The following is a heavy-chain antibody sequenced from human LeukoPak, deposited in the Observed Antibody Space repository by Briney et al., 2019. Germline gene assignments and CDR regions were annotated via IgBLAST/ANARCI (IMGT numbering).Heavy chain of an antibody. V-gene: IGHV1-69*02. D-gene: IGHD5-18*01. CDR1: GGTFSSYT. J-gene: IGHJ4*02. CDR2: IIPILGIA. Sequence: GASVKVSCKASGGTFSSYTISWVRQAPGQGLEWMGRIIPILGIANYAQKFQGRVTITADKSTSTAYMELSSLRSEDTAVYYCARSRTAMATRPVDYWGQGTLVTVSS. CDR3: ARSRTAMATRPVDY.